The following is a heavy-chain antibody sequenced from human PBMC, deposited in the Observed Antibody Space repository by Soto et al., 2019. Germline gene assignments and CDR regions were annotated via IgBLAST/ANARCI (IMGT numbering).Heavy chain of an antibody. V-gene: IGHV1-69*13. CDR3: ASATVTGHYFDY. CDR2: IIPIFGTA. CDR1: GGTFSSYA. J-gene: IGHJ4*02. Sequence: ASVKVSCKASGGTFSSYAISWVRQAPGQGLEWMGGIIPIFGTANYAQKFQGRVTITADESTSTAYMELSSLRSEDTAVYYCASATVTGHYFDYWGQGTLVTVSS. D-gene: IGHD4-17*01.